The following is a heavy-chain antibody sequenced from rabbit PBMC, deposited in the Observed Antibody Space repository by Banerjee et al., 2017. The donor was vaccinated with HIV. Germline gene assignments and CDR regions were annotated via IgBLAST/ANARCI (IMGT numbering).Heavy chain of an antibody. Sequence: QEQLVESGGGLVQPEGSLTLTCTASGFSFSSNYWMCWVRQAPGKGPEWIGCIYAGSSGSTNYASWAKGRFTISKSSSTTVTLQMTSLTAADTATYFCARGRDSMSNLWGQGTLVTVS. CDR1: GFSFSSNYW. J-gene: IGHJ4*01. V-gene: IGHV1S45*01. CDR3: ARGRDSMSNL. CDR2: IYAGSSGST. D-gene: IGHD2-1*01.